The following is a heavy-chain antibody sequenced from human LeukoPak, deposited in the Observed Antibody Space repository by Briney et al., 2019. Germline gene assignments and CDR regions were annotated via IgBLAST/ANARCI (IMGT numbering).Heavy chain of an antibody. D-gene: IGHD3-9*01. J-gene: IGHJ5*02. CDR1: GFTFSNYN. CDR3: ARQLTGAPIDH. V-gene: IGHV3-21*01. Sequence: GGSLRLSCVASGFTFSNYNMNWVRRAPGKGLEWVSSISGSSDFIYYAGSMKGRFTISRDNAKNSLFLDINSLRVEDTAVYYCARQLTGAPIDHWGQGVLVTVSS. CDR2: ISGSSDFI.